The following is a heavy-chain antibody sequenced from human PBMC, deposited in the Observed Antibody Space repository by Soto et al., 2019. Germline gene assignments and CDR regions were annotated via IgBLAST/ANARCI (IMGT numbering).Heavy chain of an antibody. Sequence: SETLSLTCTVSGGSISSYYWSWIRQPPGKGLEWIGYIYYSGSTNYNPSLKSRVTISVDTSKNQFSLKLSSVTAADTAMYYCARHNSRFTMVRGVADYYYYMDVWGKGTKVTV. CDR3: ARHNSRFTMVRGVADYYYYMDV. D-gene: IGHD3-10*01. CDR2: IYYSGST. J-gene: IGHJ6*03. V-gene: IGHV4-59*08. CDR1: GGSISSYY.